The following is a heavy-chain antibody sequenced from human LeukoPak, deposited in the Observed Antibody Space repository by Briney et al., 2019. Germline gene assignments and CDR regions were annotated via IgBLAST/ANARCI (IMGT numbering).Heavy chain of an antibody. CDR1: GFTFSDYY. CDR2: ISSSSSYT. CDR3: ARVSGSYRDAFDI. J-gene: IGHJ3*02. D-gene: IGHD1-26*01. Sequence: PGGSLRLSCAASGFTFSDYYMSWIRQAPGKGLEWVSYISSSSSYTNYADSVKGRFIISRDNAKNSLYLQMNSLRAEDTAVYYCARVSGSYRDAFDIWGQGTMVTVSS. V-gene: IGHV3-11*05.